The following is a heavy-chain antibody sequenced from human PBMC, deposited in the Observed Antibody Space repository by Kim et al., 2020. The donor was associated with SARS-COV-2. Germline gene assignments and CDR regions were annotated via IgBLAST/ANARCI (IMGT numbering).Heavy chain of an antibody. CDR1: GGSISSYY. V-gene: IGHV4-59*01. Sequence: SETLSLTCTVSGGSISSYYWSWIRQPPGKGLEWIGYIYYSGSTNYNPSLKSRVTISVDTSKNQFSLKLSSVTAADTAVYYCARVAGYSYGYDYWGQGTLVTVSS. CDR2: IYYSGST. CDR3: ARVAGYSYGYDY. D-gene: IGHD5-18*01. J-gene: IGHJ4*02.